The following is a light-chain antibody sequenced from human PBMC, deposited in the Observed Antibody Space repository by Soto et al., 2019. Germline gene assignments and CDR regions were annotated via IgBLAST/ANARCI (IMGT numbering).Light chain of an antibody. CDR2: DAS. CDR1: QSVSSN. Sequence: EIVLTQSPATLSVSPGERATLSCRASQSVSSNLAWYQQKPDQAPRLLIYDASNRATGIPARFSGSGSGTGFTLTISSLEPEDFAVYDGQQRSNWPWTFGQGTKVDIK. V-gene: IGKV3-11*01. J-gene: IGKJ1*01. CDR3: QQRSNWPWT.